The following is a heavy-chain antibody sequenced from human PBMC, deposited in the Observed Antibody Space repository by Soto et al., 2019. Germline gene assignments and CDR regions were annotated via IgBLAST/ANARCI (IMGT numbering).Heavy chain of an antibody. CDR1: GGSFSGYY. CDR3: ARASRITMVRGVKAPFDP. Sequence: PSETLSLTCAVYGGSFSGYYWSRIRQPPGKGLEWIGEINHSGSTNYNPSLKSRVTISVDTSKNQFSLKLSSVTAADTAVYYCARASRITMVRGVKAPFDPWGQGTLVTVSS. J-gene: IGHJ5*02. CDR2: INHSGST. V-gene: IGHV4-34*01. D-gene: IGHD3-10*01.